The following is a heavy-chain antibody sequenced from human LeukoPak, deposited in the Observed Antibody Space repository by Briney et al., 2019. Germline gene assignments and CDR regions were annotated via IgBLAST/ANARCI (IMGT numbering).Heavy chain of an antibody. V-gene: IGHV3-74*01. CDR3: ASGRLVGAPDY. CDR2: INSDGSST. D-gene: IGHD1-26*01. J-gene: IGHJ4*02. CDR1: GFTFSRYW. Sequence: GGSLRLSCAASGFTFSRYWMHWVRQAPGKGLVCVSRINSDGSSTSYADSVKGRFTISRDNAKNSLYLQMNSLRAEDTAVYYCASGRLVGAPDYWGQGTLVTVSS.